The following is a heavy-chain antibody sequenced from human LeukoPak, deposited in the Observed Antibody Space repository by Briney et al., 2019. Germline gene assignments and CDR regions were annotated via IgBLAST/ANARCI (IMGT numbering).Heavy chain of an antibody. J-gene: IGHJ4*02. V-gene: IGHV3-15*01. Sequence: GGSLRLSCAASGFTFSNAWMSWVRQAPGKGLEWVGHIKTEAEDGTTDYAAPVKGRFTISRDDAKSTLYLQMNSLNTEDTAVYFCTSALNLVLGELLGYWGQGTLVTVSS. CDR1: GFTFSNAW. CDR2: IKTEAEDGTT. CDR3: TSALNLVLGELLGY. D-gene: IGHD3-16*01.